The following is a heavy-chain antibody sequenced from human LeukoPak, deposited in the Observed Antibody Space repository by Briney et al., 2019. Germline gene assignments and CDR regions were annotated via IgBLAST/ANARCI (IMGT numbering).Heavy chain of an antibody. D-gene: IGHD5-18*01. Sequence: PGGSLRLSCAASGFTFSSYGMHWVRQAPGKGLEWVAIIWYDGSNKYYADSVRGRVTISRDNSKNMLDLQMNSLRAEDTAVYYCAKDMLGYNYGSLDSWGQGTLVTVSS. CDR3: AKDMLGYNYGSLDS. J-gene: IGHJ4*02. V-gene: IGHV3-33*03. CDR2: IWYDGSNK. CDR1: GFTFSSYG.